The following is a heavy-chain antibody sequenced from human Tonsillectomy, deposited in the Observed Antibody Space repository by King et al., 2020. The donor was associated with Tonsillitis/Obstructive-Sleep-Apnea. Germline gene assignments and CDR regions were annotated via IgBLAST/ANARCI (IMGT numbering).Heavy chain of an antibody. J-gene: IGHJ4*02. V-gene: IGHV5-10-1*03. CDR2: IDPSDSYI. CDR3: ARHSPYFDWLLYFEY. Sequence: QLVQSGAEVKKPGESLRISCKGSGYIFTSYWNSWVRQMPGKGLEWMGRIDPSDSYINYSPSFQGHVTISADKSISTAYLQWSSLKASDTAMYYCARHSPYFDWLLYFEYWGQGTLVTVSS. D-gene: IGHD3-9*01. CDR1: GYIFTSYW.